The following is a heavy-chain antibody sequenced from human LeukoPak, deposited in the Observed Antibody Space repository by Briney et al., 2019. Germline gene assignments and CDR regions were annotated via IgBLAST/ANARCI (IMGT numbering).Heavy chain of an antibody. CDR1: GYTFTSYY. V-gene: IGHV1-46*01. J-gene: IGHJ3*02. CDR3: ARDFRRNSGSYYVPLASHDAFDI. CDR2: INPSGGST. Sequence: ASVKVSCKASGYTFTSYYMHWVRQAPGQGLEWMGIINPSGGSTSYAQKFQGRVTMTRDTSTSTVYMELSSLRSEDTAVYYCARDFRRNSGSYYVPLASHDAFDIWGQGTMVTVSS. D-gene: IGHD1-26*01.